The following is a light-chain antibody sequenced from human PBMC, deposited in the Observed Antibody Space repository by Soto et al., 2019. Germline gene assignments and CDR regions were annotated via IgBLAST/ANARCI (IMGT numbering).Light chain of an antibody. CDR1: QSISSW. Sequence: DIQMTQSPSTLAASVGDRVTITCRASQSISSWLAWDQQKPGKAPKLLIYDASTLESGVPSRFRGSGSGTEFTLTISSLQPDDFATYYCQQYYSYWTFGQGTKVEIK. CDR3: QQYYSYWT. CDR2: DAS. J-gene: IGKJ1*01. V-gene: IGKV1-5*01.